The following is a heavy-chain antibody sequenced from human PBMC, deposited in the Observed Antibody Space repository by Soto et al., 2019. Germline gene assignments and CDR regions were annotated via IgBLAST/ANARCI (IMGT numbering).Heavy chain of an antibody. D-gene: IGHD1-1*01. J-gene: IGHJ6*03. CDR3: ARGSWDDVSGHYYMDV. Sequence: QVQLQQSSPGLVKPSQALSLTCDISGDSVSSNSAGWNWIRQTPSRGLEWLGRTYYKSKWHYNYAASVKSRITVSPDTSKNQFSLQLTSVTPEDTAVYYCARGSWDDVSGHYYMDVWDKGTTVTVYS. V-gene: IGHV6-1*01. CDR2: TYYKSKWHY. CDR1: GDSVSSNSAG.